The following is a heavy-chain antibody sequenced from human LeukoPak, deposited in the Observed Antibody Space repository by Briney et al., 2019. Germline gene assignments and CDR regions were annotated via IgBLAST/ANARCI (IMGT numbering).Heavy chain of an antibody. V-gene: IGHV3-48*04. J-gene: IGHJ4*02. CDR1: GFSFSSYS. Sequence: GGSLRLSCAASGFSFSSYSMNWVRQAPGKGLEWVSYISTTGSPIYYADSVKGRFTISRDNAKNSLYLQMNSLRAEDTAVDYCAQTSSNWGRGPLVTVSS. CDR3: AQTSSN. CDR2: ISTTGSPI.